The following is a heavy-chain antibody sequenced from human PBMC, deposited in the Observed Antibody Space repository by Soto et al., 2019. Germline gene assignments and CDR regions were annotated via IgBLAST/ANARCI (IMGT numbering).Heavy chain of an antibody. J-gene: IGHJ6*02. D-gene: IGHD2-2*01. CDR2: IDPSDSYT. V-gene: IGHV5-10-1*01. CDR1: GYSFTSYW. Sequence: AGESLKISCKGSGYSFTSYWISWVRQMPGKGLEWMGRIDPSDSYTNYSPSFQGHVTISADKSISTAYLQWSSLKASDTAMYYCARQEVLVPAAMSDYYYGMDVWGQGTTVTVSS. CDR3: ARQEVLVPAAMSDYYYGMDV.